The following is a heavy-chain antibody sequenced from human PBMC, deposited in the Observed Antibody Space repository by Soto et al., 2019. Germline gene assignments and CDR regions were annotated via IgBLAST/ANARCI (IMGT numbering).Heavy chain of an antibody. CDR3: ARRYSSGFDS. CDR2: IYYSGST. Sequence: QVQLQESGPGLVKPSETLSLTCTVSGGSISSYYWSWIRQPPGKGLEWIGYIYYSGSTNYNPSLKSRVTISVDTSKNQFSRKLSSVTAADTAVYYCARRYSSGFDSWGQGTLVTVSS. J-gene: IGHJ4*02. D-gene: IGHD6-19*01. V-gene: IGHV4-59*08. CDR1: GGSISSYY.